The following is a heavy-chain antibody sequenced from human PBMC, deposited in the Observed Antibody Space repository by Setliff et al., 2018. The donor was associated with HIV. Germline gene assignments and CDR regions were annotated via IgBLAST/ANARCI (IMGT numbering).Heavy chain of an antibody. Sequence: PSETLSLTCAVYGGSFSGYYWSWIRQHPGKGLEWIGHIYTTGSTNYNPSLKSRVTMSVDTSKNQCSLNLSSVTAADTALYYCARGQQASYHLWSGSHDYNYYMDVWAEGTTVTVSS. V-gene: IGHV4-59*10. CDR3: ARGQQASYHLWSGSHDYNYYMDV. CDR1: GGSFSGYY. CDR2: IYTTGST. J-gene: IGHJ6*03. D-gene: IGHD3-3*01.